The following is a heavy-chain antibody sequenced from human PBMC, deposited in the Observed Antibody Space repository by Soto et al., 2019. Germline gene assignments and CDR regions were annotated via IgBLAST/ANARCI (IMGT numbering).Heavy chain of an antibody. J-gene: IGHJ4*02. CDR3: ARGGEYDFGSGYPY. CDR1: GYTFTSYD. V-gene: IGHV1-8*01. D-gene: IGHD3-3*01. Sequence: ASVKVSCKASGYTFTSYDINWVRQATGQGLEWMGWMNPNSGNTGYAQKFQGRVTMTRNTSISTAYMELSSLRSEDTAVYYCARGGEYDFGSGYPYWGQGTRVTVSS. CDR2: MNPNSGNT.